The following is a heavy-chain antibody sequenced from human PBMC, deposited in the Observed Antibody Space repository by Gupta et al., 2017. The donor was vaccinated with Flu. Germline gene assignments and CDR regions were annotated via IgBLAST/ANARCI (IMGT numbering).Heavy chain of an antibody. CDR2: ISHAGSI. J-gene: IGHJ4*02. V-gene: IGHV4-34*01. Sequence: GSSSGYYYTWIRQPPGKGLEWIGQISHAGSINYNPSLQSRVTISTDKSRDQFSLKLASVTAADAGIYYCARGLYGGDRPHLPIWGQGTLVTVSS. D-gene: IGHD2-21*02. CDR1: GSSSGYY. CDR3: ARGLYGGDRPHLPI.